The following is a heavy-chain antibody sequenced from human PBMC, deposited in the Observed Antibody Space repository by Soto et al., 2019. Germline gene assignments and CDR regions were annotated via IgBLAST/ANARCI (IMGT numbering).Heavy chain of an antibody. V-gene: IGHV1-69*01. CDR2: IIPIFGTA. Sequence: QVQLVQSGAEVKKPGSSVKVSCKASGGTFSSYAISWVRQAPGQGLEWMGGIIPIFGTANYAQKFQGRVTITADESTSTAYMELSSLRSEDTYVYYCARAGYCSSTSCYTDYYYYGMEVWGQGTTVTVYS. CDR1: GGTFSSYA. J-gene: IGHJ6*02. D-gene: IGHD2-2*02. CDR3: ARAGYCSSTSCYTDYYYYGMEV.